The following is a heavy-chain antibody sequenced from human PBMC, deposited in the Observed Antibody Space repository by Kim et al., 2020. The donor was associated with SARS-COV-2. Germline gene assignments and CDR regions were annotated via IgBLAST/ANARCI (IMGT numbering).Heavy chain of an antibody. D-gene: IGHD3-16*01. V-gene: IGHV3-15*01. CDR1: GFTFSNAW. CDR3: TTDAMITFGGDY. CDR2: IKSKTDGGTT. Sequence: GGSLRLSCAASGFTFSNAWMSWVRQAPGKGLEWVGRIKSKTDGGTTDYAAPVKGRFTISRDDSKNTLYLQMNSLKTEDTAVYYCTTDAMITFGGDYWGQGTLVTVSS. J-gene: IGHJ4*02.